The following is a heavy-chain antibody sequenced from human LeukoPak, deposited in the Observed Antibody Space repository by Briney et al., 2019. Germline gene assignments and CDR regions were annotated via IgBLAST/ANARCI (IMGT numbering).Heavy chain of an antibody. Sequence: SETLSLTCTVSGGSISSSSYYWGWIRQPPGKGLEWIGSIYYSGSTYYNPSLKSRVTISVDTSKNQFSLKLSSVTAADTAVYYCARVPVGATVDYWGQGTLVTVSS. CDR1: GGSISSSSYY. CDR2: IYYSGST. V-gene: IGHV4-39*01. CDR3: ARVPVGATVDY. J-gene: IGHJ4*02. D-gene: IGHD1-26*01.